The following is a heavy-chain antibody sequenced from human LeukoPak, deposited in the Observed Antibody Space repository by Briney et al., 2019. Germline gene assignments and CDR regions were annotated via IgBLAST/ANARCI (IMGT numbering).Heavy chain of an antibody. D-gene: IGHD3-3*01. CDR3: ARDGHEGEWLV. CDR1: GGSISGYY. V-gene: IGHV4-59*01. Sequence: PSETLSLTCTVSGGSISGYYWSWIRQPPGKGLEWIGYIYYSGSTNYNPSLKSRVTISVDTSKNQFSLKLSSVTAADTAVYYCARDGHEGEWLVWGQGTLVTVSS. J-gene: IGHJ4*02. CDR2: IYYSGST.